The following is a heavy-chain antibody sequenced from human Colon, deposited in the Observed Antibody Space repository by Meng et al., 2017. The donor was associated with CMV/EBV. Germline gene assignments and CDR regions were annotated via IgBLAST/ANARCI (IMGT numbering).Heavy chain of an antibody. CDR3: ARRFCSSSSCSLDY. J-gene: IGHJ4*02. CDR2: IDPSGGST. V-gene: IGHV1-46*01. CDR1: GYTFTRFY. Sequence: NASGYTFTRFYIHWVRQAPGQGLEWMGVIDPSGGSTNYAQKVQGRVTMTRDTSTSTVYMELSSLRSEDTAVYYCARRFCSSSSCSLDYWGQGTLVTVSS. D-gene: IGHD2-2*01.